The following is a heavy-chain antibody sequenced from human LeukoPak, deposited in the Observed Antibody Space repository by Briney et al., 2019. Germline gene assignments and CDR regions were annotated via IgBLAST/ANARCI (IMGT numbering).Heavy chain of an antibody. CDR1: GFTFSSYE. CDR2: INSDGSIT. Sequence: GGSLRLSCAASGFTFSSYEMNWVRPAPGKGVVWVSRINSDGSITSYADSVKGRFTISRDNAKNTLYLQMNSLRAEDTAVYYCARGPMVRTNLFDYWGQGTLVTVSS. V-gene: IGHV3-74*01. D-gene: IGHD3-10*01. J-gene: IGHJ4*02. CDR3: ARGPMVRTNLFDY.